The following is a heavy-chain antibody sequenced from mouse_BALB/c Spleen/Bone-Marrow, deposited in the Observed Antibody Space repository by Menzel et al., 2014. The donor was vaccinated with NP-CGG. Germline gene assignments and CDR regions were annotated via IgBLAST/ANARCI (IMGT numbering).Heavy chain of an antibody. CDR3: ARYYYGSSYAMDY. CDR1: GFNIKDTY. D-gene: IGHD1-1*01. J-gene: IGHJ4*01. CDR2: IDPANGNT. V-gene: IGHV14-3*02. Sequence: VQLQQSGAELVKPGASVKLSCTASGFNIKDTYMHWVKQRPEQGLEWIGRIDPANGNTKYDPKFQGKATITADTSSNTAYLQLSSLTSEDTAVYYCARYYYGSSYAMDYWGQGTSVIVSS.